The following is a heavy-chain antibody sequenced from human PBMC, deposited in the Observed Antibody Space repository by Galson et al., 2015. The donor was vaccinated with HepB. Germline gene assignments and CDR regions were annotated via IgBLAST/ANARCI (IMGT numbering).Heavy chain of an antibody. D-gene: IGHD6-19*01. CDR3: VRGSSDWLGLDY. V-gene: IGHV3-74*01. Sequence: SLRLSCAASGFTFRTYWMHWARHAPGQGLVWVSHINIDGSDIKYADSVRGRFTISRDNARNTLDLQMNSLTAEDTATYYCVRGSSDWLGLDYWGQGALVIVPS. J-gene: IGHJ4*02. CDR2: INIDGSDI. CDR1: GFTFRTYW.